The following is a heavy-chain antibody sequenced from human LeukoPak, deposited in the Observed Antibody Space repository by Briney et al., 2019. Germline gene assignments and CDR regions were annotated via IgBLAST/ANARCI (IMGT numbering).Heavy chain of an antibody. V-gene: IGHV3-48*03. CDR1: WFTFRSYE. CDR3: AELGITMIGGV. Sequence: GALRLSCAASWFTFRSYEKNWVRQAPGKGLEWVSYISSSGSTIYYADSVKGRFTISRDNAKNSLYLQMNSLRAEDTAVYYCAELGITMIGGVWGKGTTVTISS. J-gene: IGHJ6*04. CDR2: ISSSGSTI. D-gene: IGHD3-10*02.